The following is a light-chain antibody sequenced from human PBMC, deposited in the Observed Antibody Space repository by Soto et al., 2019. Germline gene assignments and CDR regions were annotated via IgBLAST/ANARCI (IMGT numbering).Light chain of an antibody. Sequence: EIVLTQSPATLTLSPGERATLSCRASQSVSSYLAWYQQKPGQAPRLLIYDASSRATGIPARFSGSGSGTDFTLIISSLEPEDFAVYYCQQRSNWYTFGQGTKLEI. CDR2: DAS. V-gene: IGKV3-11*01. J-gene: IGKJ2*01. CDR1: QSVSSY. CDR3: QQRSNWYT.